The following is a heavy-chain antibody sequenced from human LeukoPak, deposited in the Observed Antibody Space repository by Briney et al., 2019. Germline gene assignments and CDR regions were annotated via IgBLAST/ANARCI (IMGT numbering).Heavy chain of an antibody. D-gene: IGHD3-16*01. CDR1: GFTFSSLW. Sequence: GESLTLSCAASGFTFSSLWVSWFRQIPGKGLEWLGNIKTDGSEKYYLDSVRGRFTISRDNAKISLFLQMNSLRGEDTAVYYCVRDYVWGTYATDYWGQGTLVTVTS. V-gene: IGHV3-7*01. CDR3: VRDYVWGTYATDY. CDR2: IKTDGSEK. J-gene: IGHJ4*02.